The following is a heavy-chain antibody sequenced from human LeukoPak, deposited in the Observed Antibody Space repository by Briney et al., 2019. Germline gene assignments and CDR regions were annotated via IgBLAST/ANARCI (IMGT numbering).Heavy chain of an antibody. CDR1: GYTFTSYA. J-gene: IGHJ4*02. V-gene: IGHV1-3*01. Sequence: GASVKVSCKASGYTFTSYAMHWVRQAPGQRLEWMGWINAGNGNTKYSQKFQGRVTITRDTSASTAYMELSSLRSEDTAVYYCARIRIAAAGLDYWGQGTLVTVSS. CDR2: INAGNGNT. CDR3: ARIRIAAAGLDY. D-gene: IGHD6-13*01.